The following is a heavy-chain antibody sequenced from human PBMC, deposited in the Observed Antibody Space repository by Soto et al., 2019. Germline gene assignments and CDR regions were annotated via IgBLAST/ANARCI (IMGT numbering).Heavy chain of an antibody. Sequence: GGSLRLSCAASGFTFSNACINWVRQTPGKGLEWVGRVKSKTDGGTTDFAAPVKGRFAISRDDSKNMVYLEMNSLKTEDTAIYYCTTDSYITSIIVRSDYWGQGTLVTVSS. CDR3: TTDSYITSIIVRSDY. J-gene: IGHJ4*02. D-gene: IGHD3-22*01. CDR1: GFTFSNAC. CDR2: VKSKTDGGTT. V-gene: IGHV3-15*07.